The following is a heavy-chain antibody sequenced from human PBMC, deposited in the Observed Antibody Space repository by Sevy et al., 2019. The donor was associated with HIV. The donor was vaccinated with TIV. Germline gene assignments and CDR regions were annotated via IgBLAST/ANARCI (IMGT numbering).Heavy chain of an antibody. J-gene: IGHJ4*02. CDR3: AKDRGEILHSAFDY. Sequence: GGSLRLSCAASGFTFSDYSMHWVRQAPGKGLEWVAVISYDGRNNKYNADSVKGRFTISRDNSKNTLYLQMNSLRVEDTAIYCCAKDRGEILHSAFDYWGQGTLVTVSS. CDR2: ISYDGRNNK. V-gene: IGHV3-30*04. CDR1: GFTFSDYS. D-gene: IGHD3-16*01.